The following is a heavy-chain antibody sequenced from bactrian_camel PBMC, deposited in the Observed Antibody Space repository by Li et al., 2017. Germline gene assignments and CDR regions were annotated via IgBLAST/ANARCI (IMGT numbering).Heavy chain of an antibody. V-gene: IGHV3S1*01. Sequence: HVQLVESGGGSVQAGGSLRLSCAASGYTTSSNCMGWFRRAPEKRREGVARINTGGIWTSYVDSVKGRFTISRDSAKNTMYLQMNSLKPEDTAMYYCAAWRGFCGEAVGRIVDFGYWGQGTQVTVS. CDR2: INTGGIWT. CDR3: AAWRGFCGEAVGRIVDFGY. J-gene: IGHJ6*01. D-gene: IGHD1*01. CDR1: GYTTSSNC.